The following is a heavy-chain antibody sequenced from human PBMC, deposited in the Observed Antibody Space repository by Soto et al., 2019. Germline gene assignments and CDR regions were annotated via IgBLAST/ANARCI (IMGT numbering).Heavy chain of an antibody. Sequence: GGSLRLSCASSGFTFDDYAMHWVRQAPGKGLEWVSGISWNSGSIGYADSVKGRFTISRDNAKNSLYLQMNSLRAEDTALYYCAKARHYYDSSGYRCPPDYWGQGTLVTVSS. D-gene: IGHD3-22*01. V-gene: IGHV3-9*01. CDR1: GFTFDDYA. J-gene: IGHJ4*02. CDR2: ISWNSGSI. CDR3: AKARHYYDSSGYRCPPDY.